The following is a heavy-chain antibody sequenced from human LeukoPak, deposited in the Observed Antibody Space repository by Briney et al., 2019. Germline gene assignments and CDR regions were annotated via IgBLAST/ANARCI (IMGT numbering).Heavy chain of an antibody. CDR1: GFTFSSYA. D-gene: IGHD6-13*01. CDR3: ARDRLAPPGVYWFDP. Sequence: GGSLRLSCAASGFTFSSYAMSWVRQAPGKGLEWVAAISSDGNQKHFADSVKGRFTISRDNSKNTVYLQMSSLRAEDTAVYYCARDRLAPPGVYWFDPWGQGTLVTVSS. V-gene: IGHV3-30-3*01. CDR2: ISSDGNQK. J-gene: IGHJ5*02.